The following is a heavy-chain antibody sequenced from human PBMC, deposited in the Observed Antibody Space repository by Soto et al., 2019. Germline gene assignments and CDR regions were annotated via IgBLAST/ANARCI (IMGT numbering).Heavy chain of an antibody. CDR3: TRGGDAYKNGH. CDR2: IHYSGST. J-gene: IGHJ4*02. Sequence: SETLSLTCTVSGGSVGSGSYYWSWIRQPPGKGLEWIGFIHYSGSTNYNPSLKSRVTMSVDTSKNQFSLKLTSVNAADTAVYYCTRGGDAYKNGHWGQGTQVTVSS. CDR1: GGSVGSGSYY. V-gene: IGHV4-61*01. D-gene: IGHD2-21*01.